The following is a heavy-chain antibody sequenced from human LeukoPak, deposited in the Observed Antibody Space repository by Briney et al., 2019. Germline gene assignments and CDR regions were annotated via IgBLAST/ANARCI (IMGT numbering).Heavy chain of an antibody. CDR2: IIPILGIA. Sequence: GASVKVSCKASGGTLSSYAISWVRQAPGQGLEWMGRIIPILGIANYAQKFQGRVTITADKSTSTAYMELSSLRSEDTAVYYCARAVGNYGDYPIDYWGQGTLVTVSS. CDR3: ARAVGNYGDYPIDY. V-gene: IGHV1-69*04. D-gene: IGHD4-17*01. J-gene: IGHJ4*02. CDR1: GGTLSSYA.